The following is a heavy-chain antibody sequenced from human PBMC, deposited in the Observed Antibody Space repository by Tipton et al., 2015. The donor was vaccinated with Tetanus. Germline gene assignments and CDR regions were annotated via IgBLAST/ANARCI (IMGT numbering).Heavy chain of an antibody. CDR2: ISGYNGNT. J-gene: IGHJ4*02. V-gene: IGHV1-18*01. CDR3: ARDQLDH. CDR1: GYSFSSND. Sequence: SGPEVKVSCKTSGYSFSSNDINWVRQAPGQGLEWMGWISGYNGNTNFTQKFQGRLTMTRDTSTSTAYMELRSLRSDDTAVYFCARDQLDHWGQGTLVTVSS.